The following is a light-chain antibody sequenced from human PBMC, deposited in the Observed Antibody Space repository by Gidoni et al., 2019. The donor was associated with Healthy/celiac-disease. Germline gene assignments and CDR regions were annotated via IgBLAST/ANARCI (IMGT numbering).Light chain of an antibody. CDR1: QSVSSSY. CDR2: GAS. Sequence: EIVLTQSPGTLSLSPGERATLSCRASQSVSSSYLAWYQQKTGQAPRLLIYGASSRATGIPDRFSGSGSGTDFTLTISRLEPEDFAVYYCQQYGSPPETFGQGTKVEIK. J-gene: IGKJ1*01. CDR3: QQYGSPPET. V-gene: IGKV3-20*01.